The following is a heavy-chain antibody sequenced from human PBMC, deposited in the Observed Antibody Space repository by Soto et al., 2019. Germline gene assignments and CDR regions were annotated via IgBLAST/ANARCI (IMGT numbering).Heavy chain of an antibody. CDR3: ATNWNDVSYAFDI. D-gene: IGHD1-1*01. Sequence: QVQLQESGPGLVKPSETLSLTCTVSGGSISSYYWSWIRQPPGKGLEWIGYIYYSGSTNYNPSLKSRVTISVDTSKNQFSLKLSSVTAADTAVYYCATNWNDVSYAFDIWGQGTMVTVSS. CDR2: IYYSGST. V-gene: IGHV4-59*01. CDR1: GGSISSYY. J-gene: IGHJ3*02.